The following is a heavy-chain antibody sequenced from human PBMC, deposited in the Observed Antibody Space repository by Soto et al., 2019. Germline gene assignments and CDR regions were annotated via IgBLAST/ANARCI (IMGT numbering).Heavy chain of an antibody. V-gene: IGHV3-30*18. J-gene: IGHJ5*02. Sequence: GGPHRVSNTASGCTFIGYGMHWVRQAPGKGLEWVAVISYDGSDKYYGDSVKGRFTVSRDDSKNTLYLQMSSLRVEDTAIYYCAKTAGYDYVWGSSGLDPWGQGTLVTVSS. CDR2: ISYDGSDK. D-gene: IGHD3-16*01. CDR1: GCTFIGYG. CDR3: AKTAGYDYVWGSSGLDP.